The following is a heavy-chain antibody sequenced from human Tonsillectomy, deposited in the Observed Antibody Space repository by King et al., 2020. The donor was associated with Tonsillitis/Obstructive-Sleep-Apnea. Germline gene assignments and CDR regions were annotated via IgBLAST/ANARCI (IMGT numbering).Heavy chain of an antibody. V-gene: IGHV5-10-1*01. CDR3: AGHYRMAACRAYFDY. D-gene: IGHD2-15*01. J-gene: IGHJ4*02. CDR1: GYSFTSYW. CDR2: IDPSDSYT. Sequence: QLVQSGAEVKKPGESLRISCKGSGYSFTSYWISWVRQMPGKGLEWMGNIDPSDSYTNYSPSFQGHVTVSTDKSISTAYLQWSSLKASDSAMYYWAGHYRMAACRAYFDYWGQGTLVTVSS.